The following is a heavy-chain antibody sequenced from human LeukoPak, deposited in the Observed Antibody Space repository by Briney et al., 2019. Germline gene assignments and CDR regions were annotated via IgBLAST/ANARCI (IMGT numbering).Heavy chain of an antibody. CDR1: GFTFSSYS. Sequence: GGSLRLSCAASGFTFSSYSMNWVRQAPGKGLEWVSSISSSSSYIDYADSVKGRFTISRDNAKNSLYLQMNSLRAEDTAVYYCAKIRVIFNWNYAYYFDYWGQGSLVTVSS. V-gene: IGHV3-21*01. CDR3: AKIRVIFNWNYAYYFDY. D-gene: IGHD1-7*01. CDR2: ISSSSSYI. J-gene: IGHJ4*02.